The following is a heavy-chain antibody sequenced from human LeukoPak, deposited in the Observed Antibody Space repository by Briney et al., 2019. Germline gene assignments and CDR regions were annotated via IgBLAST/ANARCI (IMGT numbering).Heavy chain of an antibody. D-gene: IGHD6-19*01. V-gene: IGHV4-34*01. J-gene: IGHJ3*01. CDR3: ARHITVSYDAFDL. CDR1: GGSFNGYY. Sequence: SETLSLTCAVYGGSFNGYYCSWIRQPPGKGLEWIGEINHSGSTNYNPSLKSRVTISVDASKNQFSLKLTSVTAADTAVYYCARHITVSYDAFDLWGRGTMVTVSS. CDR2: INHSGST.